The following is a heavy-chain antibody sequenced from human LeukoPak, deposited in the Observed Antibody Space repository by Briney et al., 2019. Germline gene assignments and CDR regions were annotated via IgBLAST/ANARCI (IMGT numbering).Heavy chain of an antibody. J-gene: IGHJ6*03. V-gene: IGHV3-7*03. Sequence: PGGSLKLSCAASGFIFSSYWMTWVRQAPGKGLEWVATIKHDGSEDYYLDSVKGRFTISRDNAKSSMWLQMNSLRAEDTALYYCARGGGSGSYYNDYYYYYMDVWGKGTTVTVSS. D-gene: IGHD3-10*01. CDR1: GFIFSSYW. CDR3: ARGGGSGSYYNDYYYYYMDV. CDR2: IKHDGSED.